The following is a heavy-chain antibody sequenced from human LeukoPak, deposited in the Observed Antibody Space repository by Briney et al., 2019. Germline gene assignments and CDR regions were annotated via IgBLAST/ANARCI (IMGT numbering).Heavy chain of an antibody. D-gene: IGHD2-2*01. Sequence: ASVKVSCKASGYTFTSYYMHWVRQAPGQGLEWMGIINPSGDSTSYAQKFQGRVTMTRDTSTSTVYMELSSLRSEDTAVYYCARELEVVVVPAARGGVWFDPWGQGTLVTVSS. CDR1: GYTFTSYY. CDR3: ARELEVVVVPAARGGVWFDP. J-gene: IGHJ5*02. CDR2: INPSGDST. V-gene: IGHV1-46*01.